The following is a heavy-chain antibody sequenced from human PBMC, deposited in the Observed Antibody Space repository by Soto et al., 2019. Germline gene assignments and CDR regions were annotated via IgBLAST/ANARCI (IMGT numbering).Heavy chain of an antibody. D-gene: IGHD6-13*01. J-gene: IGHJ4*02. CDR3: AKGSYSSSWYTPGPNYFDY. V-gene: IGHV3-23*01. CDR1: GFTFSSYA. Sequence: GGSLRLSCAASGFTFSSYAMSWVRQAPGKGLEWVSAISGSGGSTYYADSVKGRFTISRDNSKNTLYLQMNSLRAEDTAVYYCAKGSYSSSWYTPGPNYFDYWGQGTLVTVSS. CDR2: ISGSGGST.